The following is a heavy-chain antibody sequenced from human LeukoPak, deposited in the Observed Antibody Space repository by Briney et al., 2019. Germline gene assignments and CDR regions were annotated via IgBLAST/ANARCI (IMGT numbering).Heavy chain of an antibody. CDR1: GFTFSSYS. CDR2: ISSSSSYI. D-gene: IGHD5-12*01. Sequence: KTGGSLRLSCAASGFTFSSYSMNWVRQAPGKGLEWVSSISSSSSYIYYADSVKGRFTISRDNAKNSLYLQMNSLRAEDTAVYYRARDLYSGYDAFDYWGQGTLVTVSS. J-gene: IGHJ4*02. V-gene: IGHV3-21*01. CDR3: ARDLYSGYDAFDY.